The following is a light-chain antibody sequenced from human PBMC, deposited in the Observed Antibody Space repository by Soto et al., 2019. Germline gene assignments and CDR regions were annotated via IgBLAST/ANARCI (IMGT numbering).Light chain of an antibody. CDR1: NFGSKS. CDR2: DDS. CDR3: QVWDSGSAP. J-gene: IGLJ3*02. V-gene: IGLV3-21*02. Sequence: SYELTQPPSVSVAPGQTARITCGGDNFGSKSVHWYQQKPGQAPVLVVFDDSDRPSGIPERFSGSNSGNTATLTISGVEAGDEADYYCQVWDSGSAPFGGGTKLTVL.